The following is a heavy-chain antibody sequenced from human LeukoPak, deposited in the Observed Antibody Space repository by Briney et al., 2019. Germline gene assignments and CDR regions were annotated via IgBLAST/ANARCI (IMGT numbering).Heavy chain of an antibody. CDR1: GFTFSNYR. D-gene: IGHD3-22*01. V-gene: IGHV3-21*01. CDR3: ARTPYYFDRKGGMDV. J-gene: IGHJ6*02. Sequence: GGSLRLSCAASGFTFSNYRMTWVRRAPGKGLEWVSAISSNNNYLDYADSLKGRFTISRDNVKNSLYLQMNSLRAEDTAMYYCARTPYYFDRKGGMDVWGQGTTVTVSS. CDR2: ISSNNNYL.